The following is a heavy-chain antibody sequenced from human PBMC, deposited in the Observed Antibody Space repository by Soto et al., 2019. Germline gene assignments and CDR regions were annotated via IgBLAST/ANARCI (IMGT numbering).Heavy chain of an antibody. V-gene: IGHV4-39*01. CDR2: IYYSGST. CDR3: ARRQSSSWYGL. Sequence: PSETLSLTCTVSGGSISSSSYYWGWIRQPPGKGLEWIGSIYYSGSTYYNPSLKSRVTISVHTSKNQFSLKLSSVTAADTAVYYCARRQSSSWYGLWGQGTLVTVSS. CDR1: GGSISSSSYY. D-gene: IGHD6-13*01. J-gene: IGHJ4*02.